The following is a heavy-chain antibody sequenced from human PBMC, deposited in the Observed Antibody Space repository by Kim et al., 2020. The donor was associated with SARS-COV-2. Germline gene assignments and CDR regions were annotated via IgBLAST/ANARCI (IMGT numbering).Heavy chain of an antibody. D-gene: IGHD2-2*01. J-gene: IGHJ4*02. Sequence: GGSLRLSCAASGFTFDDYAMHWVRQAPGKGLEWVSGISWNSGSIGYADSVKGRFTISRDNAKNSLYLQMNSLRAEDTALYYCAKGYCSSTSCYAFDYWGQGTLVTVSS. CDR2: ISWNSGSI. CDR1: GFTFDDYA. V-gene: IGHV3-9*01. CDR3: AKGYCSSTSCYAFDY.